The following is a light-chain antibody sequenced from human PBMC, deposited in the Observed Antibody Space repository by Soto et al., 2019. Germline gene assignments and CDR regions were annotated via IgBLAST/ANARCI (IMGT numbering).Light chain of an antibody. CDR3: CSYARGSRA. J-gene: IGLJ3*02. Sequence: QSALTQPRSASGSPGQSITISCTGTSSDVGGYNYVSWYQQHPAKAPKLMIYEGTKRPAGVSDRFSGSKSGNTASLTISGLQAEDEADYYCCSYARGSRAFGGGTKLTVL. V-gene: IGLV2-11*01. CDR2: EGT. CDR1: SSDVGGYNY.